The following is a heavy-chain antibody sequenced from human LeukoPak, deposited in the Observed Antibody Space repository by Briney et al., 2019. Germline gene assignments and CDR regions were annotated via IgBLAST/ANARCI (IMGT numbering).Heavy chain of an antibody. D-gene: IGHD2-2*02. J-gene: IGHJ4*02. Sequence: PSQTLSPTCTVSGGSISSGYYYWSWIRQPAGKGLEWIGRMYTSGSTEYNPSLNSRVTISVDTSKNQFSLKLSSVTAADTAVYYCTRSRERYCTSGSCYIDLQARWGQGTLVTVSS. CDR1: GGSISSGYYY. CDR2: MYTSGST. V-gene: IGHV4-61*02. CDR3: TRSRERYCTSGSCYIDLQAR.